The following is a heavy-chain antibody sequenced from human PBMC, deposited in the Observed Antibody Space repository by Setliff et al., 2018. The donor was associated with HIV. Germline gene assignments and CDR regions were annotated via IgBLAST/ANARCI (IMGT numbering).Heavy chain of an antibody. D-gene: IGHD1-7*01. Sequence: ASVKVSCKASGYTFTSYYMHWVRQAPGQGLQWMGRINPKSGGTNYVQKFQGRVTMTRDTSINTAYLELSRLRSDDTAVYYCAKDRTGTGTTLHVWGKGTTVTVSS. CDR3: AKDRTGTGTTLHV. J-gene: IGHJ6*04. CDR1: GYTFTSYY. CDR2: INPKSGGT. V-gene: IGHV1-2*06.